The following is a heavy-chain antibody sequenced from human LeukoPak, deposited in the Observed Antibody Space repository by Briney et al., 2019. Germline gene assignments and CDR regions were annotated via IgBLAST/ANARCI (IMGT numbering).Heavy chain of an antibody. J-gene: IGHJ5*02. CDR3: ARVVAATGRRDP. CDR1: GYSFTDYY. CDR2: ISPKSGGT. Sequence: GPSLTVSCKSSGYSFTDYYIHWVRQPHAQGFEWLGLISPKSGGTNYAQKFQDSVSLTRDTCIDTAYMELRSLSLDDTAKYYGARVVAATGRRDPWGEGNLIILSS. V-gene: IGHV1-2*02. D-gene: IGHD2-15*01.